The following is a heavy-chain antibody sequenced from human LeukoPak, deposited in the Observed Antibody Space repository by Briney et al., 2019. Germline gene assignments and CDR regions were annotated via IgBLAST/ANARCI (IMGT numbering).Heavy chain of an antibody. CDR3: ARTGPPNYDILTGLEGGAFDP. CDR1: GGSISSYY. J-gene: IGHJ5*02. Sequence: PSETLSLTCTVSGGSISSYYWSWIRQPAGKGLEWIGRIYTSGSTNYNPSLKSRVTMSVDTSMNQFSLKLSSVTAADTAVYYCARTGPPNYDILTGLEGGAFDPWGQGTLVTVSS. D-gene: IGHD3-9*01. V-gene: IGHV4-4*07. CDR2: IYTSGST.